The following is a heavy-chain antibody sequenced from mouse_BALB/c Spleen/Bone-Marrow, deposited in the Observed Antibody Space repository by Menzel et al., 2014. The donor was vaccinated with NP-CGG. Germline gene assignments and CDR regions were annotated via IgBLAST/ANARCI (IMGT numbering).Heavy chain of an antibody. CDR2: INPSSGYT. CDR1: GYTFTSYT. D-gene: IGHD2-14*01. J-gene: IGHJ3*01. V-gene: IGHV1-4*01. CDR3: ARAAYYRYDEGAWFAY. Sequence: LLESGAELARPGASVKMSCKASGYTFTSYTMHWVKQRPGQGLEWIGYINPSSGYTNYNQKFKDKATLTADKSSSTAYMQLSSPTSEDSAVYYCARAAYYRYDEGAWFAYWGQGTLVTVSA.